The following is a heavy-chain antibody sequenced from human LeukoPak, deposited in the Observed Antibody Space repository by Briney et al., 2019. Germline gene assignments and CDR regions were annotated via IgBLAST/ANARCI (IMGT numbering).Heavy chain of an antibody. CDR3: VIKTTKAIAVADYYFDY. CDR1: GFTFSSYA. CDR2: ISSNGGST. Sequence: GGSLRLSCSASGFTFSSYAMHWVRQAPGKGLEYVSAISSNGGSTYYADSVKGRFTISRDNSKNTLYLQMSSLRAEDTAVYYCVIKTTKAIAVADYYFDYWGQGTLVTVSS. J-gene: IGHJ4*02. D-gene: IGHD6-19*01. V-gene: IGHV3-64D*09.